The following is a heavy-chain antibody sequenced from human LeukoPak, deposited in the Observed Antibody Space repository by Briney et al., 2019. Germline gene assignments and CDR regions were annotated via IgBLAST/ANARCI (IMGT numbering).Heavy chain of an antibody. D-gene: IGHD6-19*01. J-gene: IGHJ4*02. V-gene: IGHV3-23*01. CDR3: AKTFIAVANPIDY. CDR1: GFTFSSYT. Sequence: GGSLRLSCAASGFTFSSYTMSWVRQAPGKGLEWVSVISGGGTSTYYADSVKGRFTISKDNSRNTLYLQMNSLRAEDTAVYYCAKTFIAVANPIDYWGQGTLVTVSS. CDR2: ISGGGTST.